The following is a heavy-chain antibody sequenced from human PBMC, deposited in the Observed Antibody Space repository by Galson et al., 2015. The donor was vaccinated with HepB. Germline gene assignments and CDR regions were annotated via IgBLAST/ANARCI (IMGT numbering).Heavy chain of an antibody. CDR3: ARVWFGYHGRYYYYYMDV. V-gene: IGHV1-69*13. CDR2: IIPIFGTA. D-gene: IGHD3-10*01. Sequence: SVKVSCKGSGDTFSSYAISWVRQAPGQGLEWMGGIIPIFGTANYTQKFQGRVTITADESTSTAYMELSSLRSEDTAVYYCARVWFGYHGRYYYYYMDVWGKGTTVTVSS. J-gene: IGHJ6*03. CDR1: GDTFSSYA.